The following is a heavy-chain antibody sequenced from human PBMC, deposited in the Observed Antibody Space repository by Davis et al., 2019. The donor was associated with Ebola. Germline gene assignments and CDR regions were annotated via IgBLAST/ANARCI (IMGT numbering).Heavy chain of an antibody. J-gene: IGHJ4*02. CDR1: GGSISSSNW. V-gene: IGHV4-4*02. Sequence: GSLRLSCAVSGGSISSSNWWSCVRQPPGKGLEWIGEIYHSGSTNYNPSLKSRVTISVDTSKNQFSLKLSSVTAADTAVYYCARAPSSFYYYDSSGFDYWGQGTLVTVSS. D-gene: IGHD3-22*01. CDR2: IYHSGST. CDR3: ARAPSSFYYYDSSGFDY.